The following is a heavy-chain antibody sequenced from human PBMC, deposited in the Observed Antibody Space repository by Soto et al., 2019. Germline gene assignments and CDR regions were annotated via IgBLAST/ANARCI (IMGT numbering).Heavy chain of an antibody. Sequence: GGSLRLSCAASGFTFSSYAMSWVRQAPGKGLEWVSAISGSGGSTYYADSVKGRFTISRDNSKNTLYLQMNSLRAEDTAVYYCAKEVSYVGERFLEWLSNPDVGYYFDYWGQGTLVSVS. CDR1: GFTFSSYA. D-gene: IGHD3-3*01. J-gene: IGHJ4*02. V-gene: IGHV3-23*01. CDR3: AKEVSYVGERFLEWLSNPDVGYYFDY. CDR2: ISGSGGST.